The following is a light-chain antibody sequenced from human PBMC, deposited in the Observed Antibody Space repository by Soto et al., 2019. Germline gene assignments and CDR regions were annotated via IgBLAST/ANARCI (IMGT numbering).Light chain of an antibody. CDR1: SSDVGGDAY. CDR2: DVT. Sequence: QSALTQPASVSGSPGQSITISCTGTSSDVGGDAYVSWYQQHPGKAPKLMIFDVTRRPSGVSSRFSGSKSDNTASLTISGLQTEDEADYYCSSYTRSSGPFLWMFGGGTKVTVL. V-gene: IGLV2-14*03. CDR3: SSYTRSSGPFLWM. J-gene: IGLJ3*02.